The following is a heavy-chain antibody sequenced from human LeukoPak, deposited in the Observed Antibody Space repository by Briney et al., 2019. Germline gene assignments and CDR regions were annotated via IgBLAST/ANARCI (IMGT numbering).Heavy chain of an antibody. CDR2: IKEDGSER. V-gene: IGHV3-7*01. CDR3: ARAIAAAGTSGGKLYYYYYYMDV. CDR1: GFTFSSFW. J-gene: IGHJ6*03. D-gene: IGHD6-13*01. Sequence: GGSLRLSCVASGFTFSSFWMSWVRQAPGRGLEWVANIKEDGSERYYVDSVKGRFTISRDNAKKSLYLQMNSLRAEDTAVYYCARAIAAAGTSGGKLYYYYYYMDVWGKGTTVTISS.